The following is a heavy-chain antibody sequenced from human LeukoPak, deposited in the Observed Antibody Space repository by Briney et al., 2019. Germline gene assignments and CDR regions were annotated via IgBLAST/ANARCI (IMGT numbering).Heavy chain of an antibody. CDR2: IRQDGSEK. V-gene: IGHV3-7*03. CDR3: AKFLPTHIVVANYYFDY. Sequence: GGSLRLSCAVSGFTFSDFWTNWVRQAPGKGLEWVASIRQDGSEKTYVDSVKGRFTISRDNTKNSLFLQMNSLRAEDTAVYYCAKFLPTHIVVANYYFDYWGQGTLVTVSS. J-gene: IGHJ4*02. CDR1: GFTFSDFW. D-gene: IGHD2-21*01.